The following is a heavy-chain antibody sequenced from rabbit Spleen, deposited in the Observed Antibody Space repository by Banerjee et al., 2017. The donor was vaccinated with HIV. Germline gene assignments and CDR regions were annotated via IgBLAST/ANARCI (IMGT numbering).Heavy chain of an antibody. CDR1: GFDFSNYG. CDR2: IEPIFGNT. D-gene: IGHD2-1*01. Sequence: QLVESGGGLVQPGGSLKLSCKASGFDFSNYGVSWVRQAPGKGLEWIGYIEPIFGNTYYANWVNGRFTISSHNAQNTLYLQLSSLTAADTATYFCARDPYITTNADYNLWGPGTLVTVS. CDR3: ARDPYITTNADYNL. V-gene: IGHV1S47*01. J-gene: IGHJ4*01.